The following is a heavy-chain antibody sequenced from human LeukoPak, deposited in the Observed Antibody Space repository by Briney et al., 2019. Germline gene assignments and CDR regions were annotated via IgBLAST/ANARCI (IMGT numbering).Heavy chain of an antibody. D-gene: IGHD2-21*02. J-gene: IGHJ6*03. Sequence: SETLSLTCTVSGVSISSYYWSWIRQPPGKGLEWIGYIYYSGSTNYNPSLKSRATISVDTSKNQFSLKLSSVTAADTAVYYCARCGGDAPGYYYMDVWGKGTTVTVSS. CDR3: ARCGGDAPGYYYMDV. V-gene: IGHV4-59*01. CDR2: IYYSGST. CDR1: GVSISSYY.